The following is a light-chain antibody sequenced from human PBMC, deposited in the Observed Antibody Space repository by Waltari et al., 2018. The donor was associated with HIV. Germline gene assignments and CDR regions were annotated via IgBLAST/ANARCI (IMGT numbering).Light chain of an antibody. Sequence: SYEVTQPPSVSVSPGQTASITASGNKLENKYVSWYQQRPGQSPLLVMYQYMKRPSGIRARFSGSNSGNTATLTISGTQTVDEGDYYCQAWDNGTVVFGGGTKLTVL. CDR3: QAWDNGTVV. V-gene: IGLV3-1*01. J-gene: IGLJ2*01. CDR1: KLENKY. CDR2: QYM.